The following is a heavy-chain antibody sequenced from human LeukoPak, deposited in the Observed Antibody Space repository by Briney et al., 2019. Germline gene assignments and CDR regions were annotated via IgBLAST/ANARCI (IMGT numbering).Heavy chain of an antibody. CDR2: ISSSSSTI. CDR3: ARDPRYCSSTSCQPDY. Sequence: PGGSLRLSCAASGFTFSSYSMNWVRQAPGKGLEWVSYISSSSSTIYYADSVKGRFTISRDNAKYSLYLQMNSLRAEDTAVYYCARDPRYCSSTSCQPDYWGQGTLVTVSS. CDR1: GFTFSSYS. D-gene: IGHD2-2*01. V-gene: IGHV3-48*01. J-gene: IGHJ4*02.